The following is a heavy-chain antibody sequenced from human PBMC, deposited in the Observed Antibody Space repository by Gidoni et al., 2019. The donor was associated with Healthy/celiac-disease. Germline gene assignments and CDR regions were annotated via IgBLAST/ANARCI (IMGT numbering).Heavy chain of an antibody. V-gene: IGHV4-34*01. CDR1: GGSFSGYD. D-gene: IGHD6-19*01. J-gene: IGHJ4*02. Sequence: QVQLQQWGAGLLKPSETLSLTCAVYGGSFSGYDWSWIRQPPGKGLEWIGEINHSGSTNYNPSLKSRVTISVDTSKNQFSLKLSSVTAADTAVYYCARGLAVADYYFDYWGQGTLVTVSS. CDR2: INHSGST. CDR3: ARGLAVADYYFDY.